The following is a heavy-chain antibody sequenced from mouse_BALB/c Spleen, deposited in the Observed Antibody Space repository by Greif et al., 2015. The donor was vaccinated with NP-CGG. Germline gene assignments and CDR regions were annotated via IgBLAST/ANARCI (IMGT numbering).Heavy chain of an antibody. J-gene: IGHJ4*01. CDR3: ARWWLLLYYYAMDY. V-gene: IGHV14-3*02. D-gene: IGHD2-3*01. Sequence: EVQLQQSGAELVKPGASVKLSCTASGFNIKDTYMHWVKQRPEQGLEWIGRIDPANGNTKYDPKFQGKATITADTSSNTAYLQLSSLTSEDTAVYYCARWWLLLYYYAMDYWGQGTSVTVSS. CDR1: GFNIKDTY. CDR2: IDPANGNT.